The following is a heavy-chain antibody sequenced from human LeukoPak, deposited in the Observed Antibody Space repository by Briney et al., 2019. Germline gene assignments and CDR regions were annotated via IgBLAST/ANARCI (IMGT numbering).Heavy chain of an antibody. D-gene: IGHD6-13*01. CDR2: ISYDGSNK. J-gene: IGHJ4*02. Sequence: GGSLRLSCAASGFTFSSYGMHWVRQAPGKGLEWVAVISYDGSNKYYADSVKGRFTISRDNSKNTLYLQMNSLRAEDTAVYYCAKAPTIAAAGIFAYWGQGTLDTVSS. CDR1: GFTFSSYG. V-gene: IGHV3-30*18. CDR3: AKAPTIAAAGIFAY.